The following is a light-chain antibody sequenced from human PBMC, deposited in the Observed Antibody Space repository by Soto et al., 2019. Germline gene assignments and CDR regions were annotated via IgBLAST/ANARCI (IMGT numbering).Light chain of an antibody. J-gene: IGKJ1*01. CDR1: QSISNY. CDR3: QQSYSTPRT. CDR2: AAS. Sequence: DIQMTQSPSSLSASVGDRVTITCRASQSISNYLNWYQQKLGKAPTLLMYAASSLQSGVASRFSGSGAGTDFTLTISSLQPEDFATYYCQQSYSTPRTFGQGTKVEIK. V-gene: IGKV1-39*01.